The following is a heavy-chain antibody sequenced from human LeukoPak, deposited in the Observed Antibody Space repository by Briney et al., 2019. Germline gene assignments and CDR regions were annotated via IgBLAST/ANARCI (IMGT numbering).Heavy chain of an antibody. CDR3: AACSGGSCYIVY. V-gene: IGHV1-69*01. D-gene: IGHD2-15*01. Sequence: SVKVSCKASGGTFSSYAISWVRQAPGQGLEWMGGIIPIFGTANYAQKFQGRVTITADESTSTAYMELSSLRSEDRAVYYCAACSGGSCYIVYWGQGTLVTVSS. CDR1: GGTFSSYA. CDR2: IIPIFGTA. J-gene: IGHJ4*02.